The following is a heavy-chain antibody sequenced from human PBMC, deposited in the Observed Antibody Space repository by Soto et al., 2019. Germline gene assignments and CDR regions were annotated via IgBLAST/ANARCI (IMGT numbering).Heavy chain of an antibody. D-gene: IGHD2-2*01. CDR1: EGTFSSYA. V-gene: IGHV1-69*01. CDR2: IIPIFGTA. Sequence: WLKCSCKGSEGTFSSYAIICVRQAPGQGLEWMGGIIPIFGTANYAQKFQGRVTITADESTSTAYMELSSLRSEDTAVYYCARICSSTSCYVPDYWGQGTLVTVSS. J-gene: IGHJ4*02. CDR3: ARICSSTSCYVPDY.